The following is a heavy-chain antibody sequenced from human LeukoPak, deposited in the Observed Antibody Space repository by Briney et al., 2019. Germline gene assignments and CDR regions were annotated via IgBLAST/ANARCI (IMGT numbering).Heavy chain of an antibody. V-gene: IGHV3-33*05. J-gene: IGHJ4*02. D-gene: IGHD7-27*01. Sequence: GRSLRLSCAASGFTFSTYGMQWVRQAPGKGPEWVAVIVGDGSKAHYADSVRGRFTVSRDNSKNTLYLQMNSLRAEDTAVYYCARDSITGDNSLDYWGRGTLVTVSS. CDR2: IVGDGSKA. CDR1: GFTFSTYG. CDR3: ARDSITGDNSLDY.